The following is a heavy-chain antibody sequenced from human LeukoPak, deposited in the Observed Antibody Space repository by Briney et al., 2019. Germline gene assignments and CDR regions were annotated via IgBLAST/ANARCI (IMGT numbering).Heavy chain of an antibody. D-gene: IGHD2-2*01. CDR3: ARYSSGPAAPPPNLHYYYYYMDV. J-gene: IGHJ6*03. CDR1: GGSFSGYY. CDR2: INHSGST. Sequence: SETLSLTCAVYGGSFSGYYWSSIRQPPGKGLEWIGEINHSGSTNYNPSLKSRVTISVDTSKNQFSLKLSSVTAADTAVYYCARYSSGPAAPPPNLHYYYYYMDVWGKGTTVTVSS. V-gene: IGHV4-34*01.